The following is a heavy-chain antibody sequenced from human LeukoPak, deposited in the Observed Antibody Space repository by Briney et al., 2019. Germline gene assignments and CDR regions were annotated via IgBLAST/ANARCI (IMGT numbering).Heavy chain of an antibody. CDR1: GGSFSGYY. V-gene: IGHV4-34*01. CDR3: ARGPSRYCSSTSCAYRAFDI. J-gene: IGHJ3*02. D-gene: IGHD2-2*01. CDR2: INHSGST. Sequence: PSETLSLTCAVYGGSFSGYYWSWIRQPPGKGLEWIGEINHSGSTNYNPSLKSRVTISVDTSKNQFSLKLSSVTAADTAVYYCARGPSRYCSSTSCAYRAFDIWGQGTMVTVSS.